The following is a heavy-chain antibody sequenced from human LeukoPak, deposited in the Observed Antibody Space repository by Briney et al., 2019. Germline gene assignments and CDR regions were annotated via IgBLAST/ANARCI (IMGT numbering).Heavy chain of an antibody. V-gene: IGHV1-69*13. CDR3: ARREYTSGWFSRSPEAFDI. J-gene: IGHJ3*02. Sequence: SVKVSCTASGGTFSSNAISWVRQAHGQGLEWMGKIIPIFGSTNYAQKLQGRVTITADEATSTVYMELSSLRSDDTAVYYCARREYTSGWFSRSPEAFDIWGLGTMVTVSS. CDR1: GGTFSSNA. CDR2: IIPIFGST. D-gene: IGHD6-19*01.